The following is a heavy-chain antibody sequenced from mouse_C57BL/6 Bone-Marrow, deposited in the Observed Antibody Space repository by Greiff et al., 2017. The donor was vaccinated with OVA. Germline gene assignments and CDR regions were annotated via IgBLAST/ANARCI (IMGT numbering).Heavy chain of an antibody. D-gene: IGHD3-2*02. CDR2: ISGGGGNT. V-gene: IGHV5-9*01. J-gene: IGHJ3*01. Sequence: EVQRVESGGGLVKPGGSLKLSCAASGFTFSSYTMSWVRQTPEKRLEWVATISGGGGNTYYPDSVKGRFTISRDNAKNTLYLQMSSLRSEDTALYYCARHTRRLRRAWFAYWGQGTLVTVSA. CDR3: ARHTRRLRRAWFAY. CDR1: GFTFSSYT.